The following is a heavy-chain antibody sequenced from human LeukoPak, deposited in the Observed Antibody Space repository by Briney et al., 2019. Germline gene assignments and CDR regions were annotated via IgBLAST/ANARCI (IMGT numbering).Heavy chain of an antibody. V-gene: IGHV4-61*01. Sequence: SETLSLTCTASGGSVSSGSYYWSWIRQPPGKGLEWIGYIYYSGSTNYNPSLKSRVTISVDTSKNQFSLKLSSVTAADTAVYYCAREGDYYDSSGSDAFDIWGQGTMVTVSS. D-gene: IGHD3-22*01. J-gene: IGHJ3*02. CDR2: IYYSGST. CDR1: GGSVSSGSYY. CDR3: AREGDYYDSSGSDAFDI.